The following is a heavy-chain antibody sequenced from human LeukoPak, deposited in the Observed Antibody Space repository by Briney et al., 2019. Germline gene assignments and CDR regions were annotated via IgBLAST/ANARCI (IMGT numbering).Heavy chain of an antibody. Sequence: GGSLRLSCLASGFTLRNYGMHWVRQAPGKGLEWVAFIRFDESNEYYEDTVKGRFIISRDSSKNTLYLQMNSLRAEDTAVYYCARDCLMTTVVSPWNRWGQGTLVTVSS. J-gene: IGHJ4*02. CDR1: GFTLRNYG. D-gene: IGHD4-23*01. V-gene: IGHV3-30*02. CDR3: ARDCLMTTVVSPWNR. CDR2: IRFDESNE.